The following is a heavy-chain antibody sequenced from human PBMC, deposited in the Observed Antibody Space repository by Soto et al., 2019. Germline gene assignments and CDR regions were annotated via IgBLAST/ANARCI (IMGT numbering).Heavy chain of an antibody. CDR1: GVSISIPNW. Sequence: QVQLQESGPGLVKPSGTLSLTCAVSGVSISIPNWWAWVIQPPGKGLVWFGEIDHHGNTNYNPSPKGRITLSLNRANNQVSLRLTSVAAADTAVYLWARGRFYAFDIWGQGTMVTVSS. J-gene: IGHJ3*02. CDR3: ARGRFYAFDI. CDR2: IDHHGNT. V-gene: IGHV4-4*02.